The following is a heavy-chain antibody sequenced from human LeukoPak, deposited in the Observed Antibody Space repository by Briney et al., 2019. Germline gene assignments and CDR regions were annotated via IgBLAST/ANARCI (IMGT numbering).Heavy chain of an antibody. CDR3: ARAPEYYYDSSGYYPYFGY. CDR1: GYSFTSHW. CDR2: IDPSDSYT. J-gene: IGHJ4*02. D-gene: IGHD3-22*01. Sequence: GESLRISCKGSGYSFTSHWISWVRQTPGKGLEWRGRIDPSDSYTIYSPSFQGHVTIAAAKSISTAYLQWSSLKASDIAMYYCARAPEYYYDSSGYYPYFGYWGQGALVTVSS. V-gene: IGHV5-10-1*01.